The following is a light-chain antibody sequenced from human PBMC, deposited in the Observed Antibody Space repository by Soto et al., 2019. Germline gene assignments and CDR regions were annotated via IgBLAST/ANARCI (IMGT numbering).Light chain of an antibody. J-gene: IGLJ1*01. CDR2: GVT. CDR1: NSDIGYYNF. V-gene: IGLV2-14*03. CDR3: SSYTTTNSLV. Sequence: QSVLAQPASVSGSPGQSITISCTGSNSDIGYYNFVSWHQKHPDKAPKLLIFGVTNRPSGISDRFSGSKSGATASLTISGLQAEDEADYYCSSYTTTNSLVFGTGTKVTVL.